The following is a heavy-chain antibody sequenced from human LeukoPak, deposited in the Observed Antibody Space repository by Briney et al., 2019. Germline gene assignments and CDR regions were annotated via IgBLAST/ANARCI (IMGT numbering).Heavy chain of an antibody. CDR2: ISGSGDNT. CDR3: AKGSYYDSSGPFYFDY. V-gene: IGHV3-23*01. D-gene: IGHD3-22*01. CDR1: GFTFSSYA. Sequence: GGSLRLSCAASGFTFSSYAMSWVRQAPGKGLEWVSGISGSGDNTYYADSVKGRFTISRDNSKNTLYVQVNSLGTEDTAAYYCAKGSYYDSSGPFYFDYWGQGTLVTVSS. J-gene: IGHJ4*02.